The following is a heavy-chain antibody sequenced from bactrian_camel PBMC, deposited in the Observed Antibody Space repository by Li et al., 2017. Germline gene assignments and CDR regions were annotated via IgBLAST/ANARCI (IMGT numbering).Heavy chain of an antibody. J-gene: IGHJ4*01. CDR2: IAIGGAT. CDR1: GLTTRYC. Sequence: VQLVESGGGSVEAGESLKLSCQMSGLTTRYCFGWFRQAPGKEREGVAAIAIGGATTYSDSVIGRFTISRDNDMNTLYLQMYSLRPEDSATYYCARSSGRYCLLKLRDFIIWGQGTQVTVS. CDR3: ARSSGRYCLLKLRDFII. V-gene: IGHV3S55*01. D-gene: IGHD3*01.